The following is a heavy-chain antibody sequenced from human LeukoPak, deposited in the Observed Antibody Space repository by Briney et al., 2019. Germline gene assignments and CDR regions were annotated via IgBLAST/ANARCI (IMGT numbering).Heavy chain of an antibody. CDR1: GGSISSSSYY. J-gene: IGHJ4*02. D-gene: IGHD3-22*01. V-gene: IGHV4-39*01. Sequence: SETLSLTCTVSGGSISSSSYYWGWIRQPPGKGLEWIGSIYYSGSTYYNPSLKSRVTISVDTSKNQFSLKLSSVTAADTAVYYCAIRKPGPLTTIAFDYWGQGTLVTVPS. CDR3: AIRKPGPLTTIAFDY. CDR2: IYYSGST.